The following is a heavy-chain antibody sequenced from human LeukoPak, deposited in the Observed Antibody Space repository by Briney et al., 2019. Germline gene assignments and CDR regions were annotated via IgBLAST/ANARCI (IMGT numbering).Heavy chain of an antibody. V-gene: IGHV3-21*04. CDR3: ASDVNIAATGARGYFDL. Sequence: GGSLRLSWAASGFTFSSYSMNWVRQAPGKGLEWVASISSSSSYIYYADSVKRRFTISRDNYKNTLYLQMNSLRAEDTALYYCASDVNIAATGARGYFDLWGRGTLVTVSS. CDR1: GFTFSSYS. J-gene: IGHJ2*01. CDR2: ISSSSSYI. D-gene: IGHD6-13*01.